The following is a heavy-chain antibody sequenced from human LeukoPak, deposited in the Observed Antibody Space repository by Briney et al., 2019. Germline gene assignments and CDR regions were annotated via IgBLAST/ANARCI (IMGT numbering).Heavy chain of an antibody. J-gene: IGHJ1*01. CDR3: ARDPNGDYVGAFDFQR. D-gene: IGHD2-21*01. CDR1: GFTFSNYA. CDR2: ISGRGT. V-gene: IGHV3-23*01. Sequence: PGGSLRLSCAASGFTFSNYALTWVRQAPGRGLEWVSSISGRGTYYADSVKGRFSISRDLYKNTLYLQMSSLRAEDTAVYYCARDPNGDYVGAFDFQRWGQGTLVTVSS.